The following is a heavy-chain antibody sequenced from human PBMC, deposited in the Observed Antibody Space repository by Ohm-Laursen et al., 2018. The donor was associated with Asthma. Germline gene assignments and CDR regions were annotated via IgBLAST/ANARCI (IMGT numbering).Heavy chain of an antibody. V-gene: IGHV3-30-3*01. CDR2: ISYDGSNK. Sequence: SLRLSCAASGFTFSSYAMHWVRQAPGKGLEWVAVISYDGSNKYYADSVKGRFTISRDNSKNTLYLQMNSLRAEDTAVYYCTRDGYCSGGSCYDYWGQGTLVTVSS. J-gene: IGHJ4*02. CDR1: GFTFSSYA. CDR3: TRDGYCSGGSCYDY. D-gene: IGHD2-15*01.